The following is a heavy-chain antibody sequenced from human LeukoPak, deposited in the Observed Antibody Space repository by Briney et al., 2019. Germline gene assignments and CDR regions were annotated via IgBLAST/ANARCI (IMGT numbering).Heavy chain of an antibody. J-gene: IGHJ4*02. D-gene: IGHD3-16*02. V-gene: IGHV4-39*06. CDR1: GGSISSSSYY. CDR2: IYYSGST. Sequence: SETLSLTCTVSGGSISSSSYYWGWIRQPPGKGLEWIGSIYYSGSTYYNPSLKSRVTISVDTSKNQFPLKLSSVTAADTAVYYCARERHVWGSYRYRGFDYWGQGTLVTVSS. CDR3: ARERHVWGSYRYRGFDY.